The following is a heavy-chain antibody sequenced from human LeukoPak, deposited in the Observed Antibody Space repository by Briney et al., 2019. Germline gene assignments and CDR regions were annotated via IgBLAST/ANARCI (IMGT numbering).Heavy chain of an antibody. CDR1: GFTFTSYA. CDR3: AKGGPYSSSSQSYFDP. D-gene: IGHD6-13*01. Sequence: GGSLRLSCAASGFTFTSYAMTWARQAPGKGLEWVSTISGSGDKSDYADSVKGRFTISRDNSKNTLYLQMNSLRDEDTALYYCAKGGPYSSSSQSYFDPWGQGTLVTVSS. J-gene: IGHJ5*02. V-gene: IGHV3-23*01. CDR2: ISGSGDKS.